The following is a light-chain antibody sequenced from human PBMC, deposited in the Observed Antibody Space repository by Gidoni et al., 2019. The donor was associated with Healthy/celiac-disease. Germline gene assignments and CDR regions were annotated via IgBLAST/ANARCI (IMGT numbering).Light chain of an antibody. CDR1: HSISSW. CDR3: QQYNSYSRT. V-gene: IGKV1-5*03. Sequence: DIQMTQSPSTLSASVGDRVTITCRASHSISSWLAWYQQKPGKAPKLLTYKASSLERGVPSRCSGSGAGTEFTLTISSLQPDDVATYCCQQYNSYSRTFGQGTKVEIK. J-gene: IGKJ1*01. CDR2: KAS.